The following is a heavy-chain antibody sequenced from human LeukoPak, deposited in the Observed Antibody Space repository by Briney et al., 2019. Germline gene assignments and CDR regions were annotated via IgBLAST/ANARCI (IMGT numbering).Heavy chain of an antibody. CDR1: GFTVSSNY. CDR2: IYSGGSK. D-gene: IGHD5-18*01. Sequence: GGSLRLSCAASGFTVSSNYMSWVRQAPGKGLEWVSVIYSGGSKYYADSVKGRFTISRDNSKNTLYLQMNSLRAEDTAVYYCASMDTPMARVAYWGQGTLVTVSS. CDR3: ASMDTPMARVAY. J-gene: IGHJ4*02. V-gene: IGHV3-53*05.